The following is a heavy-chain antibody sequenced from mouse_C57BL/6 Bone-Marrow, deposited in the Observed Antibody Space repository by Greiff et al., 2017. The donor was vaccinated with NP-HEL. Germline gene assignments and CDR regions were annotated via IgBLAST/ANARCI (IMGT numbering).Heavy chain of an antibody. V-gene: IGHV5-9-1*02. Sequence: EVNVVESGEGLVKPGGSLKLSCAASGFTFSSYAMSWVRQTPEKRLEWVAYISSGGDYIYYADTVKGRFTISRDNARNTLYLQMSSLKSEDTAMYYCTREHSYYFDYWGQGTTLTVSS. CDR1: GFTFSSYA. CDR3: TREHSYYFDY. J-gene: IGHJ2*01. CDR2: ISSGGDYI.